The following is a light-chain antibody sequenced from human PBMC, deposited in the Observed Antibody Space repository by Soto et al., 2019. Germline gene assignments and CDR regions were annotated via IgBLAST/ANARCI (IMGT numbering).Light chain of an antibody. CDR1: QSVSSY. V-gene: IGKV3-11*01. CDR3: QQYNNWWT. CDR2: DAS. J-gene: IGKJ1*01. Sequence: EILLTQSPSTLALSPGERATLSCRASQSVSSYLAWYQQKPGQAPRLLIYDASNRATGIPARLSGSGSGTDFTLTISSLEPEDFAVYYCQQYNNWWTFGQGTKVDIK.